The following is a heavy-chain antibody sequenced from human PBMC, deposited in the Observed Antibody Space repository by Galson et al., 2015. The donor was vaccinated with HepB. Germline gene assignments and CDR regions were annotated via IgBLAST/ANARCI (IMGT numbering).Heavy chain of an antibody. Sequence: SVKVSCKASGYTFTSYGISWVRQAPGQGLEWMGWISAYNGNTNYAQKLQGRVTMTTDTSTSTAYMELRSLRSDDTAVYYCARGGVVVVAASGGWFDPWGQGTLVTVSS. CDR2: ISAYNGNT. J-gene: IGHJ5*02. D-gene: IGHD2-15*01. CDR3: ARGGVVVVAASGGWFDP. CDR1: GYTFTSYG. V-gene: IGHV1-18*04.